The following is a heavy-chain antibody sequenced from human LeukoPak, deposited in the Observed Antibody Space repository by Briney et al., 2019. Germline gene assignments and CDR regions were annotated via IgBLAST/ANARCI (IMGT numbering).Heavy chain of an antibody. Sequence: GGSLRLSCAASGFTFSSYGMHWVRQAPGKGLDWVAVISNDGSKKYYADSVKGRFTISRDNSKNTLSLQVSSLRTEDTAVYYCAKSGDPEYYYDSSGYPAYYFDYWGQGTLVTVSS. D-gene: IGHD3-22*01. J-gene: IGHJ4*02. CDR1: GFTFSSYG. CDR2: ISNDGSKK. CDR3: AKSGDPEYYYDSSGYPAYYFDY. V-gene: IGHV3-30*18.